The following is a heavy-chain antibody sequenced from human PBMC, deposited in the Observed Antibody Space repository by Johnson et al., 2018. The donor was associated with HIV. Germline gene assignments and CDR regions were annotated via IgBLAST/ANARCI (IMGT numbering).Heavy chain of an antibody. CDR3: AREVGNAGAFDI. D-gene: IGHD1-26*01. J-gene: IGHJ3*02. Sequence: QVQLVESGGGLVQPGGSLRLSCAASGFTFSSYGMHWVRQAPGKGLEWVAVISYDGSNKYYADSVKGRFTISRDNSKNTLYLQMNSLRAEDTAVYYCAREVGNAGAFDIWGQGTMVTVSS. CDR1: GFTFSSYG. CDR2: ISYDGSNK. V-gene: IGHV3-30*03.